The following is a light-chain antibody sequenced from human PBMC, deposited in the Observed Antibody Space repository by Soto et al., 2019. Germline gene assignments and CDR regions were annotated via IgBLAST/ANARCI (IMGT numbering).Light chain of an antibody. V-gene: IGLV2-11*01. CDR3: CSYAGSYYV. CDR2: DVS. Sequence: QSVLTQPRSVSWSPGQSVTISCTGTSSDVGGYNYVSWYQQHPGKAHKLMIYDVSKRPSGVPDRFSGSKSGNTASLTIFGLQAEDEADYYCCSYAGSYYVFGTGTKVTVL. CDR1: SSDVGGYNY. J-gene: IGLJ1*01.